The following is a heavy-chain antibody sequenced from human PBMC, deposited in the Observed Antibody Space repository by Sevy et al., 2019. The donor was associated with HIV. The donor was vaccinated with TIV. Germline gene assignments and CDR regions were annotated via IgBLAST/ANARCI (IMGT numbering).Heavy chain of an antibody. CDR1: GFSFRSYW. V-gene: IGHV3-7*03. CDR2: LNQDGSVK. D-gene: IGHD4-17*01. CDR3: ARTGAYADTYYHHYAMDV. Sequence: GGSLRLSCAASGFSFRSYWMSWVRRAPGKGLEWVANLNQDGSVKYYLDSVMGRFTISRDSARNSVYLQINSLRADDTARYYCARTGAYADTYYHHYAMDVWGQGTSVTVSS. J-gene: IGHJ6*02.